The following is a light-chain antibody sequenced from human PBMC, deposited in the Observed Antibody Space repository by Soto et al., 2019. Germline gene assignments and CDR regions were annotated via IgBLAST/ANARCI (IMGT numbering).Light chain of an antibody. J-gene: IGKJ1*01. V-gene: IGKV1-5*03. CDR1: QTISSW. CDR3: QHYNSYSEA. Sequence: IQMTPSPSTLSACVRDRVTITCPASQTISSWLAWYQQKPGKAPKLLIYKASTLKSGVPSRFSGSGSGTEFTLTISSLQPDDFATYYCQHYNSYSEAFGQGTKVDIK. CDR2: KAS.